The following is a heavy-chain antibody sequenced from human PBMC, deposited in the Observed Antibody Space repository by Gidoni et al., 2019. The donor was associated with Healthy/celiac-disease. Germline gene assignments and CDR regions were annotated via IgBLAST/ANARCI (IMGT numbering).Heavy chain of an antibody. CDR1: GGSISSSNW. J-gene: IGHJ3*02. Sequence: QVQLQESGPGLVKPSGPLSLTCAVSGGSISSSNWWSWVRQPPGKGLEWIGEIYHSGSTNYNPSLKSRVTISVDKSKNQFSLKLSSVTAADTAVYYCARELWTGIAAPHDAFDIWGQGTMVTVSS. CDR3: ARELWTGIAAPHDAFDI. D-gene: IGHD6-13*01. V-gene: IGHV4-4*02. CDR2: IYHSGST.